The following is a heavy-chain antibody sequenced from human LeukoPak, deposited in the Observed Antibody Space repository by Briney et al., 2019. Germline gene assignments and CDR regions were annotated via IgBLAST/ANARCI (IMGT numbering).Heavy chain of an antibody. CDR2: INHSGST. CDR1: GGSFSGYY. D-gene: IGHD3-10*01. V-gene: IGHV4-34*01. J-gene: IGHJ6*03. Sequence: SETLSLTCAVYGGSFSGYYWSWIRQPPGKGLEWIGEINHSGSTNYNPSLKSRVTISVDTPKNQFSLKLSSVTAADTAVYYCARGFGTPSPYYMDVWGKGATVTVSS. CDR3: ARGFGTPSPYYMDV.